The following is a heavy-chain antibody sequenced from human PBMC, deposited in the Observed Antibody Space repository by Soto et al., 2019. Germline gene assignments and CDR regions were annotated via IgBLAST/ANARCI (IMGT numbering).Heavy chain of an antibody. Sequence: ASVKVSCKASGYTFTSYYMHWVRQAPGQGLEWMGIINPSGGSTSYAQKFQGRVTMTRDTSTSTVYMELSSLRSEDTAVYYCARGYCSGGRSYGIDDWGQGTLVTVAS. CDR1: GYTFTSYY. J-gene: IGHJ4*02. CDR2: INPSGGST. CDR3: ARGYCSGGRSYGIDD. D-gene: IGHD2-15*01. V-gene: IGHV1-46*01.